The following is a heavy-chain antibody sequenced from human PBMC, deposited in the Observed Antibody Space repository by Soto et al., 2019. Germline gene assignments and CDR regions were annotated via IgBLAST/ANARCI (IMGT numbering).Heavy chain of an antibody. V-gene: IGHV4-34*01. D-gene: IGHD2-15*01. CDR3: ARGRVVVAANGRFVWFDP. CDR1: GGSFSGYY. Sequence: SETLSLTCAVYGGSFSGYYWSWIRQPPGKGLEWIGEINHSGSTNYNPSLKSRVTISVDTSKNQFSLTLSSVTAADTAVYYCARGRVVVAANGRFVWFDPWGQGTLVTVSS. CDR2: INHSGST. J-gene: IGHJ5*02.